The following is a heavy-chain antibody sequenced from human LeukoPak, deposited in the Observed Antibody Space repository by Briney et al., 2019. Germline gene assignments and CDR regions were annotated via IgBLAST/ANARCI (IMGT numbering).Heavy chain of an antibody. CDR1: GFTFSDYY. J-gene: IGHJ3*02. Sequence: GGSLRLSCAASGFTFSDYYMSWIRQAPGKGLEWVSYISSSGSTIYYADSVKGRFTISRDNSKNTLYLQMNSLRAEDTAVYYCARDSPDILTGDAFDIWGQGTMVTVSS. V-gene: IGHV3-11*04. CDR2: ISSSGSTI. CDR3: ARDSPDILTGDAFDI. D-gene: IGHD3-9*01.